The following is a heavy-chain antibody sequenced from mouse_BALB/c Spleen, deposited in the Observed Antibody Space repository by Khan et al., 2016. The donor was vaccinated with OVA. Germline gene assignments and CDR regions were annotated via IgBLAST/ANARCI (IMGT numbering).Heavy chain of an antibody. J-gene: IGHJ3*01. Sequence: VQLQESGPSLVQPSQTLSLTCSVTGDSITSGFWSWVRKFPGNKLEYMGYMIYSGYTYYNQSLKGRFSITRHTSKNQYYLQLNSVTTEDTATYYCARSTYKYAFAYWGQGALVTVSA. V-gene: IGHV3-8*02. D-gene: IGHD1-3*01. CDR2: MIYSGYT. CDR1: GDSITSGF. CDR3: ARSTYKYAFAY.